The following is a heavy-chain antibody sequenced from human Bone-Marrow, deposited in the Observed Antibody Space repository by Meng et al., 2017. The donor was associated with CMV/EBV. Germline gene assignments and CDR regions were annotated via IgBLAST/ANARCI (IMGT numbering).Heavy chain of an antibody. V-gene: IGHV4-59*01. CDR1: GGSISSYY. Sequence: QVQLQESGPGLVKPSETLSLTCTVSGGSISSYYWSWIRQPPGKGLEWIGYIYYSGSTNYNPSLKSRVTISVDTSKNQFSLKLSSVTAADTAVYYCARGAYYYGSGSHSNGLDYWGQGTLVTVSS. CDR2: IYYSGST. D-gene: IGHD3-10*01. CDR3: ARGAYYYGSGSHSNGLDY. J-gene: IGHJ4*02.